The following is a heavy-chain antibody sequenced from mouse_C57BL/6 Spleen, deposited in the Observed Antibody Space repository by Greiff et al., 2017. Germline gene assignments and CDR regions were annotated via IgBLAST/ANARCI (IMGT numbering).Heavy chain of an antibody. V-gene: IGHV5-17*01. Sequence: EVQLQESGGGLVKPGGSLKLSCAASGFTFSDYGMHWVRQAPEKGLEWVAYISSGSSTIYYADTVKGRFTISRDNAKNTLFLQMTSLWSEDTAMYYCARDGYFAWFAYWGQGTLVTVSA. J-gene: IGHJ3*01. CDR1: GFTFSDYG. CDR2: ISSGSSTI. D-gene: IGHD2-3*01. CDR3: ARDGYFAWFAY.